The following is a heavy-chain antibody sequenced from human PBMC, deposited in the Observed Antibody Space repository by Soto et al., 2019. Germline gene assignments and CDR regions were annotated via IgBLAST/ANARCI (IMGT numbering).Heavy chain of an antibody. V-gene: IGHV4-4*02. CDR3: ARAGGYDSRVY. CDR1: GGSISSIDW. D-gene: IGHD5-12*01. Sequence: QVQVQESGPGLLKPSGTLSLTCVVSGGSISSIDWWSWVRQPPGKGLEWIGEIEESGRTNYNPSLTSRVSTSIDISRNQLSLHLTSVTAADTAVYYCARAGGYDSRVYWGKGTLVTVSS. CDR2: IEESGRT. J-gene: IGHJ4*02.